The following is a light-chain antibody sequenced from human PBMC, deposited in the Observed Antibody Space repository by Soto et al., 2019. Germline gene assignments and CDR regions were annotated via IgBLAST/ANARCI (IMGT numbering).Light chain of an antibody. CDR1: QNVARN. V-gene: IGKV3-15*01. J-gene: IGKJ1*01. Sequence: EVVLTQSPGTLSLSPGERATLSCRSTQNVARNYLAWYPPRPGQAPRLISYGASTRANGIPARFSGSGSRTEFTLTISSLQSEAFAVYSCQPYNPWHPWTFGQGTKVDIK. CDR2: GAS. CDR3: QPYNPWHPWT.